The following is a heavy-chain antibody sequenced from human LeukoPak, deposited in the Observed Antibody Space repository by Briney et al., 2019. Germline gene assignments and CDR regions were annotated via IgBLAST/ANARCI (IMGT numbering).Heavy chain of an antibody. V-gene: IGHV6-1*01. Sequence: SQTLSLTYALSGDSVSSNSAAWNWIRQSPSRGLEWLGRTYYRSKRYNDYAVSVKSRITINPHTPKNPFSLQLNCVTPEDTAVYYCAREVAKLPRSYYYYVMDVWGQGTTVSVSS. J-gene: IGHJ6*02. CDR2: TYYRSKRYN. D-gene: IGHD2-15*01. CDR1: GDSVSSNSAA. CDR3: AREVAKLPRSYYYYVMDV.